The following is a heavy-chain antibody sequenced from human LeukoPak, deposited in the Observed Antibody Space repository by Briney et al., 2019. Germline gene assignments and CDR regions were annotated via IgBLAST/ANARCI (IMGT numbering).Heavy chain of an antibody. J-gene: IGHJ4*02. CDR2: INPNRGGT. CDR3: ARGGPYSSSPLGY. Sequence: GASVKVSCKASGYTFTGYYMHWVRQAPGQGLEWMGWINPNRGGTNYAQKFQGRVTMTRDTSISTAYMELSRLRSDDTAVYYCARGGPYSSSPLGYWGQGTLVTVSS. CDR1: GYTFTGYY. D-gene: IGHD6-6*01. V-gene: IGHV1-2*02.